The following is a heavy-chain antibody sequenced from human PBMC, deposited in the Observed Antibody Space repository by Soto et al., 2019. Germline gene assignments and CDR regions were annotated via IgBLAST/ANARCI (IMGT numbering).Heavy chain of an antibody. Sequence: EVQLVESGGGSVQPGGSLRLSCAASGFTFTTSWLHWVRQAPEQGLVWVSHINSDGSTTTYADSVRGRFTISRDNANTTLYLQMNSRRVEDTAVYYCARDRDYGMDVWGQGTTVSVSS. CDR1: GFTFTTSW. J-gene: IGHJ6*02. CDR3: ARDRDYGMDV. V-gene: IGHV3-74*01. D-gene: IGHD3-10*01. CDR2: INSDGSTT.